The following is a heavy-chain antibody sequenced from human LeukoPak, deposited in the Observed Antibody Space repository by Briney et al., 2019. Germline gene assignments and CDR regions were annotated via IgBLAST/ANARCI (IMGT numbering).Heavy chain of an antibody. V-gene: IGHV3-9*01. CDR2: LSWNNDTI. J-gene: IGHJ3*02. CDR1: GFNFDDYA. Sequence: PGGSLRLSCSASGFNFDDYAMHWVRQAPGKGLEWVSGLSWNNDTIGYADSVKGRFTISRDNSKNTLYLQMNSLRAEDTAVYYCAKFDRGLQTYDAFDIWGQGTMVTVSS. D-gene: IGHD4-11*01. CDR3: AKFDRGLQTYDAFDI.